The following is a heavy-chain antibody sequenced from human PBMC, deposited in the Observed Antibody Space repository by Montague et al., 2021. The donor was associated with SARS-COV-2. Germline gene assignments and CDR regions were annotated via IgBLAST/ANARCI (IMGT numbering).Heavy chain of an antibody. J-gene: IGHJ4*02. CDR1: GFTFRSYG. Sequence: SLRLSCAASGFTFRSYGMSWVRQAPGKGLEWVSGITGSGGSTYYXDSVKGRFTISRDNSKNTLYLQMNSLRAEDTAVYYCVKGYYYDTSGYLHPFDYWGQGTLVTVSS. CDR2: ITGSGGST. D-gene: IGHD3-22*01. CDR3: VKGYYYDTSGYLHPFDY. V-gene: IGHV3-23*01.